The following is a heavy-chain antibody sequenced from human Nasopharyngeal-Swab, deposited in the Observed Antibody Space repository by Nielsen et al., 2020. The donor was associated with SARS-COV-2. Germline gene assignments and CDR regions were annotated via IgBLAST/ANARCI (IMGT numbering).Heavy chain of an antibody. CDR3: ERKRKGERRRGNEGYYYYYMDV. J-gene: IGHJ6*03. Sequence: GESLKISCKGSGYSFTSYWIGWVRQMPGKGLEWVGVIYPGDSNTRYSPSFQGQVTISADKSISTAYLQWSSLKASDTAMYYGERKRKGERRRGNEGYYYYYMDVWGKGTTVTVSS. CDR2: IYPGDSNT. V-gene: IGHV5-51*01. D-gene: IGHD1-1*01. CDR1: GYSFTSYW.